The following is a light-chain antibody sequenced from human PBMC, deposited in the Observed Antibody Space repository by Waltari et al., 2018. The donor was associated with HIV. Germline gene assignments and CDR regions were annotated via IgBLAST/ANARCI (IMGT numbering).Light chain of an antibody. CDR2: LEGSGSY. J-gene: IGLJ2*01. V-gene: IGLV4-60*03. Sequence: QPVLTQSSSASASLGSSVQLTCPLSSGHRSYIIAWHQQPPGKAPRYLMKLEGSGSYNKGSGIPDRFSGSSSGADRYLTISNLQSEDEADYYCETWDSNTHKVVFGGGTKLTVL. CDR3: ETWDSNTHKVV. CDR1: SGHRSYI.